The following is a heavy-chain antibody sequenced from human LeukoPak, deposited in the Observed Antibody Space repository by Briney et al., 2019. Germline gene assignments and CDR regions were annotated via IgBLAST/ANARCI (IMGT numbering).Heavy chain of an antibody. D-gene: IGHD3-22*01. Sequence: GGSLRLSCAASGFTVSSNYMSWVRQAPGKGLEWVSVIYSGGSTYYADSVKGRFTISRDNSKNTLYLQMNSLRAEDTAVYYCARGYYDSSGYYAYYFDYWGRGTLVTVSS. CDR3: ARGYYDSSGYYAYYFDY. CDR1: GFTVSSNY. V-gene: IGHV3-53*01. J-gene: IGHJ4*02. CDR2: IYSGGST.